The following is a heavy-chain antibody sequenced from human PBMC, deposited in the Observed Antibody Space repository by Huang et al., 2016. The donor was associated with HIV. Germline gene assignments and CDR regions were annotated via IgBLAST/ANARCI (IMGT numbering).Heavy chain of an antibody. V-gene: IGHV3-74*01. D-gene: IGHD6-13*01. CDR3: AKNPSITAVDSDYYYYYMDV. J-gene: IGHJ6*03. Sequence: EVQLVESGGGLVQPGGSLRLSCAASGFTFRNHWMHWVRRAPGKGLGWVSRCNRYGGDTGTADSWKGRFTISRDNAQNTVQLHMNSLRAEDTAVYFCAKNPSITAVDSDYYYYYMDVWGKGTTVTVS. CDR1: GFTFRNHW. CDR2: CNRYGGDT.